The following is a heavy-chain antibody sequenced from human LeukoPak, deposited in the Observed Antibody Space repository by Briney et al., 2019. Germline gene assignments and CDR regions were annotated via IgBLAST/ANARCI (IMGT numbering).Heavy chain of an antibody. CDR1: GFTFSSYG. J-gene: IGHJ6*03. Sequence: GGSLRLSCAASGFTFSSYGMHWVRQAPGKGLEWVAFIRYDGSNKYYADSVKGRFTISRDNSKNTLYLQMNSLRAEDTAVYYCARDRHCSSTSCYYYYYYMDVWGKGTTVTVSS. CDR3: ARDRHCSSTSCYYYYYYMDV. CDR2: IRYDGSNK. V-gene: IGHV3-30*02. D-gene: IGHD2-2*01.